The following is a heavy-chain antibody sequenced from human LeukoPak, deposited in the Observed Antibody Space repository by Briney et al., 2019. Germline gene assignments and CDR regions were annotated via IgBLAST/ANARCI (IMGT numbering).Heavy chain of an antibody. Sequence: KTGGSLRLSCAASGFTFSDYYMSWIRQAPGKGLEWVSYISSSGSTIYYADSVKGRFTISRDNAKNSLYLQMNSLRAEDTAVYYCAREPKVGAPPVTDYWGQGTLVTVSS. CDR2: ISSSGSTI. CDR3: AREPKVGAPPVTDY. D-gene: IGHD1-26*01. J-gene: IGHJ4*02. CDR1: GFTFSDYY. V-gene: IGHV3-11*01.